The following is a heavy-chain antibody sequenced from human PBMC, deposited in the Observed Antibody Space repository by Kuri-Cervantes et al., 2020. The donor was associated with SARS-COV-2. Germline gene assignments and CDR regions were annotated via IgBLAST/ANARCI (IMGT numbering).Heavy chain of an antibody. V-gene: IGHV3-21*01. J-gene: IGHJ3*02. CDR3: VRDPAYWGGDCYSDGDAFDI. Sequence: GGSLRLSCVASGFIFSSYSMNWVRQAPGKGLEWVSSISSSSSYRYYADSVRGRFTISRDNDKNSLYLQMNSLRAEDTAVYYCVRDPAYWGGDCYSDGDAFDIWGQGTMVTVSS. CDR1: GFIFSSYS. D-gene: IGHD2-21*02. CDR2: ISSSSSYR.